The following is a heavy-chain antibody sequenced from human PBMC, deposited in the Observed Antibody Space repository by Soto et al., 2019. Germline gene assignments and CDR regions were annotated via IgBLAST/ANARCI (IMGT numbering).Heavy chain of an antibody. J-gene: IGHJ6*03. CDR2: INAGNGNT. Sequence: AASVKVSCKASGYTFTSYAMHWVRQAPGQRLEWMGWINAGNGNTKYSQKFQGRVTITRDTSASTAYMELSSLRSEDTAVYYCARDPLEWFRVTLWNYYMDVWGKGTTVTVSS. V-gene: IGHV1-3*01. D-gene: IGHD3-3*01. CDR1: GYTFTSYA. CDR3: ARDPLEWFRVTLWNYYMDV.